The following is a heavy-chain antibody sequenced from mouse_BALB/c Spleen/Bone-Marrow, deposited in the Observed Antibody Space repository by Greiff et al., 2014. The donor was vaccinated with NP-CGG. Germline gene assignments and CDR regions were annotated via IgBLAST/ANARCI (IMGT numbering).Heavy chain of an antibody. CDR3: ARVSDWYLDD. Sequence: VQLQQSGAELMKPGASVKISCMASGYTFSNYRIEWVKQRPGHGLEWIGEILPGSGSTDYKENFKGKATFTADTSSNTAYMQLSILTAADSAVYYRARVSDWYLDDWGAGTTVTVSS. J-gene: IGHJ1*01. CDR1: GYTFSNYR. CDR2: ILPGSGST. V-gene: IGHV1-9*01.